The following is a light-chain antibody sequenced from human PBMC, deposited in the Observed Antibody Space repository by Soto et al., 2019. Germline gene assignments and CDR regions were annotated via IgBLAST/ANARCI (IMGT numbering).Light chain of an antibody. J-gene: IGLJ2*01. V-gene: IGLV2-23*01. CDR3: CSYVGSRTLVV. Sequence: QSALTQPASVSGSPGQSITISCTGTSSDVGTYNLVSWYQHHPGKAPKLMIYEASKRPSGVSNRFSGCKSGTTASLTISGLQAEDEADYYCCSYVGSRTLVVFGGGTKLTVL. CDR1: SSDVGTYNL. CDR2: EAS.